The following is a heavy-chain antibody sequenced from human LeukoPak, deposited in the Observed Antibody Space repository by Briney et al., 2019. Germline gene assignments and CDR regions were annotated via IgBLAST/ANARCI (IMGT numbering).Heavy chain of an antibody. CDR2: ISGSGSMI. D-gene: IGHD2-15*01. V-gene: IGHV3-48*03. J-gene: IGHJ4*02. CDR1: GFTFSTYA. CDR3: ARGGVSNCSGVFCYFDY. Sequence: GGSLRLSCAASGFTFSTYAMNWVRQAPGKGLEWVSYISGSGSMIYYADSVKGRFTISRDNAKNSLYLQMSSLRAEDTAVYYCARGGVSNCSGVFCYFDYWGQGTLVTVSS.